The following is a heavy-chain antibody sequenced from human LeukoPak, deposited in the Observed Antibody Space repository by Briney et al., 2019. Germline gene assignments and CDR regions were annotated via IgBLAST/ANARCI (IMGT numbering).Heavy chain of an antibody. D-gene: IGHD3-3*01. CDR2: ISYDGSNK. CDR3: AKGVGAFDI. CDR1: GFTFSSYG. V-gene: IGHV3-30*18. Sequence: GRSLRLSCAASGFTFSSYGMHWVRQAPGKGLEWVAVISYDGSNKYYADSVKGRFTISRDNSKNTLYLQMNSLRAEGTAVYYCAKGVGAFDIWGQGTMVTVSS. J-gene: IGHJ3*02.